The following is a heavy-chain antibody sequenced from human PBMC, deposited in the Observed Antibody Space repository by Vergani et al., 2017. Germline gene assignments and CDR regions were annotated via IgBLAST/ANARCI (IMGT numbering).Heavy chain of an antibody. CDR1: GFTFSSYS. CDR3: ARDGPYYYGSRSSVHYYYGMDV. V-gene: IGHV3-21*01. CDR2: ISSSSSYI. D-gene: IGHD3-10*01. Sequence: EVQLVESGGGLVKPGGSLRLSCAASGFTFSSYSMNWVRQAPGKGLEWVSSISSSSSYIYYADSVKGRFTISRDNAKNSLYLQMNSLRAEDTAVYYCARDGPYYYGSRSSVHYYYGMDVWGQGTTVTVSS. J-gene: IGHJ6*02.